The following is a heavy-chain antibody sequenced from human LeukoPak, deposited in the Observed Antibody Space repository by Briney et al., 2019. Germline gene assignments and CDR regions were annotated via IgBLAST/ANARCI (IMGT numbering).Heavy chain of an antibody. J-gene: IGHJ1*01. CDR3: ARVQMVRGVLIPEYFQH. D-gene: IGHD3-10*01. V-gene: IGHV1-18*01. CDR2: ISAYNGDT. CDR1: GYTFTSYG. Sequence: ASVKVSCKASGYTFTSYGIGWVRQAPGQGLEWMGWISAYNGDTNDAQKFQGRVTMTTETSTSTAYMELRSLRSDDTAVYYCARVQMVRGVLIPEYFQHWGQGTLVTVSS.